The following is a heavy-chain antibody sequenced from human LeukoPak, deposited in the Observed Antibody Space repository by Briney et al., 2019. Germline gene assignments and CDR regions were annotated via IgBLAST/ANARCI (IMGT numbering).Heavy chain of an antibody. CDR1: GYTFTSYD. J-gene: IGHJ6*03. Sequence: GASVKVSCKASGYTFTSYDINWVRQATGQGLEWMGWTNPNSGNTGYAQKFQGRVTMTRNTSISTAYMELRNLKSDDTAVYYCARSGGYYFYMDVWGKGTTVTVSS. CDR3: ARSGGYYFYMDV. D-gene: IGHD1-26*01. V-gene: IGHV1-8*01. CDR2: TNPNSGNT.